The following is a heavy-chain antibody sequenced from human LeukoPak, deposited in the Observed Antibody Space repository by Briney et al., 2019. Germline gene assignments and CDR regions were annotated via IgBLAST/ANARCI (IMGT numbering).Heavy chain of an antibody. CDR1: GFTFSSYW. J-gene: IGHJ4*02. Sequence: PGGSLRLSCAASGFTFSSYWMHWVRQAPGKGLVWVSRINNEESSTTYVDSVKGRFTISRDNAKNTVYLQMNSLRAEDTAVYYCTRSREYGALFDYWGQGTLVTVSS. CDR3: TRSREYGALFDY. CDR2: INNEESST. V-gene: IGHV3-74*01. D-gene: IGHD4-17*01.